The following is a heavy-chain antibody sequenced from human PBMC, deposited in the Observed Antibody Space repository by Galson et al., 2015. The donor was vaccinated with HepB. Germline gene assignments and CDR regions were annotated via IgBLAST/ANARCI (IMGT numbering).Heavy chain of an antibody. D-gene: IGHD2-15*01. CDR1: GFTFSNYA. CDR2: LSYDGGSI. Sequence: SLRLSCAASGFTFSNYAMHWARQVPGKGLEWAAVLSYDGGSILYADSVKGRFIISRDNSKNTLHLQMNSLTAEDTAVYYCAREQRYCSATTCPSARGLFDYWGQGTLVTVSS. CDR3: AREQRYCSATTCPSARGLFDY. J-gene: IGHJ4*02. V-gene: IGHV3-30-3*01.